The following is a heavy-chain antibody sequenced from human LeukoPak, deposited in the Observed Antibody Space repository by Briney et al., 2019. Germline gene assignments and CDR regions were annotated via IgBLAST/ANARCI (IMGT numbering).Heavy chain of an antibody. J-gene: IGHJ4*02. CDR3: ASYPLSAYYYDSSGPDPLDY. CDR1: GFTFSSYS. V-gene: IGHV3-21*01. CDR2: ISSSSSYI. D-gene: IGHD3-22*01. Sequence: PGGSLRLSCAASGFTFSSYSMNWVRQAPGKGLEWVSSISSSSSYIYYADSVKGRFTISRDNAKNSLYLQMNSLRAEDTAVYYCASYPLSAYYYDSSGPDPLDYWGQGTLVTVSS.